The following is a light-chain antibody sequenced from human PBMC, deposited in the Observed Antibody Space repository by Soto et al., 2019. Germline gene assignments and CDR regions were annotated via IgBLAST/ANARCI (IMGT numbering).Light chain of an antibody. CDR2: GAS. V-gene: IGKV3-20*01. Sequence: DIELTQSPGTLSLSPGERATLSCRASQSVSSNYLAWYQQKPGQAPMLIIYGASSWATGVPDRFSGSGSGTDFTLTISSLEPEDFAVYHCQQYGGSPYTFGQGTKLEIK. J-gene: IGKJ2*01. CDR1: QSVSSNY. CDR3: QQYGGSPYT.